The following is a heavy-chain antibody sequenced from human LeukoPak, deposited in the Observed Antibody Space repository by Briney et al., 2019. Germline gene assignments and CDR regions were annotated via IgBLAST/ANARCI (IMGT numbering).Heavy chain of an antibody. CDR2: ISGSGGST. V-gene: IGHV3-23*01. Sequence: GGSLRLSCAASGFTFSSYAMSWVRQAPGKGLEWVSAISGSGGSTYYADSVKGRFTISRDNSKNTLYLQMNSLRAEDTAVYYCAKIGPLYSSGWYVVNYFDYWGQRTLVTVSS. J-gene: IGHJ4*02. CDR3: AKIGPLYSSGWYVVNYFDY. CDR1: GFTFSSYA. D-gene: IGHD6-19*01.